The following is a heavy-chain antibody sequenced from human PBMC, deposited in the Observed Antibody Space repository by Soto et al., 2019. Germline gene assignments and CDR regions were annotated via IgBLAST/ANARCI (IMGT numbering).Heavy chain of an antibody. V-gene: IGHV3-11*01. CDR3: ARDNYGSWRDYYGMDV. CDR2: ISSSGSTI. Sequence: QVQLVESGGGLVKPGGSLRLSCAASGFTFSDYYMSWIRQAPGKRLEWVSYISSSGSTIYYADSVKGRFTISRDNAKNSLYLQMNSPRAEDTAVYYCARDNYGSWRDYYGMDVWGQGTTVTVSS. CDR1: GFTFSDYY. D-gene: IGHD3-10*01. J-gene: IGHJ6*02.